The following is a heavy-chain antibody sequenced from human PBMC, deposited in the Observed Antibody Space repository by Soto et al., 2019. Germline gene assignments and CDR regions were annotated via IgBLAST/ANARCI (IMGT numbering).Heavy chain of an antibody. CDR2: ISSSGVGT. V-gene: IGHV3-64*01. Sequence: GGSLRLSWAAAGFTLSDYAMHWIRQAPGKGLEYVSGISSSGVGTYYANSVQGRFTISRDNSKNTVYLQMGSLRPEDMAVYYCARRARPDFYYMDVWGKGTTVTVSS. D-gene: IGHD6-6*01. CDR3: ARRARPDFYYMDV. CDR1: GFTLSDYA. J-gene: IGHJ6*03.